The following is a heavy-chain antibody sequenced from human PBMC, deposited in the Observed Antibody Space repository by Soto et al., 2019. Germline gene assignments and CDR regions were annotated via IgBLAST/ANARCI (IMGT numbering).Heavy chain of an antibody. V-gene: IGHV1-2*02. CDR3: ARDGSASGSYLYYFDY. D-gene: IGHD1-26*01. Sequence: SXKVSYKASGYTXNGYYMHLVRQAPGQGLEWMGWINPNSGGTNYAQKFQGRVTMTSETSISTAYMELSRLRSDYTAVYYCARDGSASGSYLYYFDYWGQGTLGTVSS. J-gene: IGHJ4*02. CDR2: INPNSGGT. CDR1: GYTXNGYY.